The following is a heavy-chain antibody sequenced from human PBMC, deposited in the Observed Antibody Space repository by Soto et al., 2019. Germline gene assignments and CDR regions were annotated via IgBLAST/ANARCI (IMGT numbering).Heavy chain of an antibody. CDR2: IYYNGSP. V-gene: IGHV4-31*03. CDR3: ARQNPYSTGSYYFDY. D-gene: IGHD6-19*01. Sequence: PSATLSLTCTVSIGSSSSGAYYWSWIRQHPGKGLEWIGYIYYNGSPYYNPSLRGRVTMSLATAQNQFSLRLSYVTAADTAVYFCARQNPYSTGSYYFDYWGQGSLVTVSS. J-gene: IGHJ4*02. CDR1: IGSSSSGAYY.